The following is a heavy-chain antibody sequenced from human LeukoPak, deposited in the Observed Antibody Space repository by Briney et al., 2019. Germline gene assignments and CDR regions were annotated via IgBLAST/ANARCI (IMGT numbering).Heavy chain of an antibody. CDR1: GYTFTGYY. CDR2: INPSGGST. D-gene: IGHD3-10*01. Sequence: ASVKVSCKASGYTFTGYYMHWVRQAPGQGLEWMGIINPSGGSTSYAQKFQGRVTMTRDTSTSAVYMELSSLRSEDTAVYYCARDTSDVLLWFGESSIGYWGQGTLVTVSS. J-gene: IGHJ4*02. V-gene: IGHV1-46*01. CDR3: ARDTSDVLLWFGESSIGY.